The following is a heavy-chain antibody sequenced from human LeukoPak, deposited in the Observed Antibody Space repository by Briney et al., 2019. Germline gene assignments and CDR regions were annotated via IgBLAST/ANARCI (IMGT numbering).Heavy chain of an antibody. J-gene: IGHJ4*02. CDR2: ISGSGGST. CDR1: GFTFSSYA. D-gene: IGHD2-15*01. CDR3: ARGDCNGGSCYLSLTTIDY. V-gene: IGHV3-23*01. Sequence: GGSLRLSCAASGFTFSSYAMHWVRQAPGKGLEWVSAISGSGGSTYYADSVKGRFTISRDNSKNTLYLQMNSLRAEDTAVYYCARGDCNGGSCYLSLTTIDYWGQGTLVTVSS.